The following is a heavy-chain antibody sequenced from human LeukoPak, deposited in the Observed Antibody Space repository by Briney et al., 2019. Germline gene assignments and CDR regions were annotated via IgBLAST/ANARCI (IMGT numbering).Heavy chain of an antibody. D-gene: IGHD3-22*01. CDR2: IYYSGST. CDR1: GDSISSQY. V-gene: IGHV4-59*11. CDR3: ARDRRYYDTSGSPLGWFDP. Sequence: SVTLSLTCTVSGDSISSQYWSWIRQPPGKGLEWIGYIYYSGSTNYSPSLKSRVTMSVDTSKNQFSLKLSSVTAADTAVYYCARDRRYYDTSGSPLGWFDPWGQGTLVTVSS. J-gene: IGHJ5*02.